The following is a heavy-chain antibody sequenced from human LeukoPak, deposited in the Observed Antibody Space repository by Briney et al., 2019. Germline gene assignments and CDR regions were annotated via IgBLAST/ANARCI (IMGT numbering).Heavy chain of an antibody. CDR1: GFTFSSSD. J-gene: IGHJ6*03. D-gene: IGHD6-19*01. Sequence: GGSLRLSCAASGFTFSSSDMHWVRQATGKGLEWVSAIGPTGDTYYPGSVKGRFTISRENARNSLYLQMNSLRAEDTAVYYCAKDPGAVAGDYYYMDVWGKGTTVTVSS. CDR3: AKDPGAVAGDYYYMDV. CDR2: IGPTGDT. V-gene: IGHV3-13*01.